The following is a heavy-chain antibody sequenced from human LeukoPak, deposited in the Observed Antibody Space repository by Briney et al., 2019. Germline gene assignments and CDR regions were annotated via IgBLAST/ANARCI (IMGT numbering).Heavy chain of an antibody. CDR1: GGSISSGSYS. J-gene: IGHJ4*02. CDR2: IYYSGST. Sequence: SETLSLTCTVSGGSISSGSYSWGWIRQPPGKGLEWIGSIYYSGSTYYNPSLKSRVTISVDTSKNQFSLKLSSVTAADTAVYYCASLTLNYYDSSGLDYWGQGTLVTVSS. D-gene: IGHD3-22*01. CDR3: ASLTLNYYDSSGLDY. V-gene: IGHV4-39*01.